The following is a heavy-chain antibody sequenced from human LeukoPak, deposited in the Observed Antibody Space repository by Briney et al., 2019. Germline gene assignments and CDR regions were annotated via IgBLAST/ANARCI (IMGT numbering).Heavy chain of an antibody. J-gene: IGHJ4*02. CDR1: GGSISSYY. CDR2: IYYSGST. V-gene: IGHV4-59*08. D-gene: IGHD5-24*01. CDR3: ARHRGDGYNWDY. Sequence: SETQSLTCTVSGGSISSYYWSWIRQPPGKGLEWIGYIYYSGSTNYNPSLKSRVTISVDTSKNQFSLKLSSATAADTAVYYCARHRGDGYNWDYWGQGTLVTVSS.